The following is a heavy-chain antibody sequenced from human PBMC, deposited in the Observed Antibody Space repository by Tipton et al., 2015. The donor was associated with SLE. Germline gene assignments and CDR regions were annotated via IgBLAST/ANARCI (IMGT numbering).Heavy chain of an antibody. D-gene: IGHD1-26*01. Sequence: SLRLSCAASGFSFSSYWMSWVRQAPGKGLEWVANINQDGSAKEYVDSVKGRFTISRDNAKNSLYLQMNSLRVEDTAVYFCAREGAGSGAFDIWGQGTMVTVSS. V-gene: IGHV3-7*01. CDR2: INQDGSAK. J-gene: IGHJ3*02. CDR3: AREGAGSGAFDI. CDR1: GFSFSSYW.